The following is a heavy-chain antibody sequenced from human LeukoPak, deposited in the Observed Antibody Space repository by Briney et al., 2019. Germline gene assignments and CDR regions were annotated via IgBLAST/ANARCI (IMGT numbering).Heavy chain of an antibody. CDR1: GFTFNTYW. D-gene: IGHD4-17*01. CDR3: AKGVTTVRIYYHGMDV. CDR2: INNYGRVI. V-gene: IGHV3-74*01. J-gene: IGHJ6*02. Sequence: PGGSLRLSCRVSGFTFNTYWMHWVRQAPGKGLVWVSRINNYGRVISYADSVKGRFTISRDNAKNTLWLQMNSLRAEDTAVYYCAKGVTTVRIYYHGMDVWGQGTTVTVSS.